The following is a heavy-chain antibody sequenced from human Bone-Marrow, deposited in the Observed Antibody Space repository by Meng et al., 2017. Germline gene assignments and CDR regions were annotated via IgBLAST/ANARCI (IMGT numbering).Heavy chain of an antibody. CDR1: GFTFSTYW. Sequence: GESLKISCAASGFTFSTYWMYWVRQAPGEGLEWVSRIKRDGNHITYADSVKGRFTISRDNAKNTLFLQMNSLRAEDTAVYYCVRGYCRRSYCQYYYHLDVWGRGTMVTVSS. CDR3: VRGYCRRSYCQYYYHLDV. D-gene: IGHD2-15*01. CDR2: IKRDGNHI. V-gene: IGHV3-74*01. J-gene: IGHJ6*02.